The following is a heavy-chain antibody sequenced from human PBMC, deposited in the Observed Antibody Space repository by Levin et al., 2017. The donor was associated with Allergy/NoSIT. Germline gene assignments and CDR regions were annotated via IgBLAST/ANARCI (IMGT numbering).Heavy chain of an antibody. CDR3: ASGGWSSGFSGAFDS. CDR2: IYHSGST. Sequence: SQTLSLTCAVSGGSISSGGYSWSWIRQPPGKGLEWIGYIYHSGSTYYNPSLKSRVTISVDRSKNQFSLKLSSVTAADTAVYYCASGGWSSGFSGAFDSWGQGTMVTVSA. D-gene: IGHD6-19*01. J-gene: IGHJ3*02. CDR1: GGSISSGGYS. V-gene: IGHV4-30-2*01.